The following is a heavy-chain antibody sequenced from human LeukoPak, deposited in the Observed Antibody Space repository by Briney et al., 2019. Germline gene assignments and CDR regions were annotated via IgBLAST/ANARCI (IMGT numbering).Heavy chain of an antibody. V-gene: IGHV5-51*01. CDR3: ARRRHCTSGSCVDFDY. J-gene: IGHJ4*02. CDR1: GYSFANYW. CDR2: IYPGDSDT. D-gene: IGHD2-15*01. Sequence: MHGESLKISCKGSGYSFANYWIGWVRQMPGKGLEWMGTIYPGDSDTRYSPSFQGQVTISADKSISTAYLQWSSLKASDTAMYYCARRRHCTSGSCVDFDYWGQGTLVTVSS.